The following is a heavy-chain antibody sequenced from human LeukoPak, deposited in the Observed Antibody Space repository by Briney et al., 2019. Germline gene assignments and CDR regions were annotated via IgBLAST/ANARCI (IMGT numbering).Heavy chain of an antibody. CDR2: VIPSGGTT. J-gene: IGHJ4*02. CDR3: AKDLWRLSPAVIPYYFDY. CDR1: GFTFSTYG. Sequence: GSLRLSCAASGFTFSTYGMNWVRQAPGKGLEWVSGVIPSGGTTYYADSVKGRFTISRDNSKNTMYLQMNSLRAEDTAVYYCAKDLWRLSPAVIPYYFDYWGQGTLVTVSS. V-gene: IGHV3-23*01. D-gene: IGHD4-23*01.